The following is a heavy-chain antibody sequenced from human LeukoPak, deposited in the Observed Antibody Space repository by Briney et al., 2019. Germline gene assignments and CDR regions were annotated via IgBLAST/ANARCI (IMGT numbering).Heavy chain of an antibody. Sequence: GGSLRLSCAASGFTFSSYAMSWVRQAPGKGLEWVSGISGGGGSTYYADSVKGRFTISRDNSKNTLYLQMNSLRPENTAMYYCARDPLRGIPDYFDYWGQGTLVTVSS. CDR3: ARDPLRGIPDYFDY. J-gene: IGHJ4*02. V-gene: IGHV3-23*01. CDR1: GFTFSSYA. CDR2: ISGGGGST. D-gene: IGHD2-21*01.